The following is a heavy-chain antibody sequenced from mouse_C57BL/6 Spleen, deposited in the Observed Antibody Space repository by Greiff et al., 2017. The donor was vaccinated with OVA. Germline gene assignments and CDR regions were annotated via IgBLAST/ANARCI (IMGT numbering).Heavy chain of an antibody. V-gene: IGHV1-64*01. CDR1: GYTFTSYW. CDR2: IHPNSGST. Sequence: VQLQQPGAELVKPGASVKLSCKASGYTFTSYWMHWVKQRPGQGLEWIGMIHPNSGSTNYNEKFKSKATLTVDKSSSTAYMQLSSLTSEDSAVYYCARGGSSDERFAYWGQGTLVTVSA. J-gene: IGHJ3*01. D-gene: IGHD1-1*01. CDR3: ARGGSSDERFAY.